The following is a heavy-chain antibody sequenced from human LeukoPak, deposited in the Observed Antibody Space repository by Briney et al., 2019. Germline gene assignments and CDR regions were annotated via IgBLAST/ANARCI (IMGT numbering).Heavy chain of an antibody. CDR3: ARGGGSFAGY. V-gene: IGHV1-46*01. CDR1: GYTFTSYY. J-gene: IGHJ4*01. D-gene: IGHD1-26*01. CDR2: INPSGGST. Sequence: ASVKVSCKASGYTFTSYYMHWVRQAPGQGLEWMGIINPSGGSTSYAQKFQDRVTMTRDMSTSIVYMELSSLRSEDTAVYYCARGGGSFAGYWGHGTLVTVSS.